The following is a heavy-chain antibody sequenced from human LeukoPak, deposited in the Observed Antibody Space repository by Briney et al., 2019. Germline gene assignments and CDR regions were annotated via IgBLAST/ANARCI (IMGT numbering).Heavy chain of an antibody. CDR3: ARAGAAAGDY. CDR1: GGSFSGYY. V-gene: IGHV4-34*01. CDR2: INHSGST. Sequence: PSETLSLTCAVYGGSFSGYYWSWIRQPPGKGLEWIGEINHSGSTNYNPSLKSRVTISVDTSKNQFSLKLSSVTAPDTAVYYCARAGAAAGDYGGQGTLVTVSS. J-gene: IGHJ4*02. D-gene: IGHD6-13*01.